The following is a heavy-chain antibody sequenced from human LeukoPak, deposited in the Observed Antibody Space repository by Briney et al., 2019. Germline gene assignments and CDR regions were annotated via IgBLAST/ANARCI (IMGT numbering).Heavy chain of an antibody. CDR2: ISTNGGGT. V-gene: IGHV3-64*01. J-gene: IGHJ4*02. D-gene: IGHD2-15*01. CDR3: ARYCSCVSCYSGYDY. Sequence: GSLRLSCAASGFTFSTYAMHWVRQTPGKGLEYVSAISTNGGGTYYANSVKGRFTISRDNSKNTLYLQMGSLRAEDMAVYYCARYCSCVSCYSGYDYWGQGTLVTVSS. CDR1: GFTFSTYA.